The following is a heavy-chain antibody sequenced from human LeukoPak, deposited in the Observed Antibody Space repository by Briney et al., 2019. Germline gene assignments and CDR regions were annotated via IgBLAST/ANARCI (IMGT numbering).Heavy chain of an antibody. J-gene: IGHJ4*02. CDR3: AKDLTTVTTYFDY. V-gene: IGHV3-23*01. D-gene: IGHD4-17*01. CDR2: ISGSGGST. Sequence: PGGSLRLSCVASGFTFSRHGMSWVRQAPGKGLEWVSAISGSGGSTYYADSVKGRFTISRDNSKNTLYLQMNSLRAEDTAVYYCAKDLTTVTTYFDYWGQGTLVTVSS. CDR1: GFTFSRHG.